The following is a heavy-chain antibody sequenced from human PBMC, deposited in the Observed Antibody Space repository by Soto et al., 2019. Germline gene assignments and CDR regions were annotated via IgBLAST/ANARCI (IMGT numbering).Heavy chain of an antibody. V-gene: IGHV3-53*01. D-gene: IGHD3-22*01. CDR3: ARVPTIYNYYDSSGDY. J-gene: IGHJ4*02. CDR2: IYSGGST. Sequence: GGSLRLSCAASGFTVSSNYMSWVRQAPGKGLEWVSVIYSGGSTYYADSVKGRFTISRDNSKNTLYLQMNSLRAEDTAVYYCARVPTIYNYYDSSGDYWGQGTLVTVSS. CDR1: GFTVSSNY.